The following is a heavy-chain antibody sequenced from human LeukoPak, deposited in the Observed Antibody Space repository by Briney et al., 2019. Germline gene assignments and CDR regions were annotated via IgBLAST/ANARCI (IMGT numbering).Heavy chain of an antibody. Sequence: SETLSLTCTVSGGSISSHYWSWIRQSPGKGLEWIGYIYYSGSTNYNPSLKSRVTISVDTSKNQFSLKLSSVTAADTAVYYCARGNSGSYWDYYYYYMDVWGKGTTVTISS. V-gene: IGHV4-59*11. CDR1: GGSISSHY. CDR2: IYYSGST. D-gene: IGHD1-26*01. J-gene: IGHJ6*03. CDR3: ARGNSGSYWDYYYYYMDV.